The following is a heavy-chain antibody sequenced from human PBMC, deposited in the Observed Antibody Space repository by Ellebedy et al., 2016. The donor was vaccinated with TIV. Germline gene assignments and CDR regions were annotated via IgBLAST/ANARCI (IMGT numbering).Heavy chain of an antibody. Sequence: GESLKISXAASGFTFSSYAMHWVRQAPGKGLEWVAVISYDGSNKYYADSVKGRFTISRDNSKNTLYLQMNSLRAEDTAVYYCARGGSRIYYYMEVWGKGTTVTVSS. CDR3: ARGGSRIYYYMEV. CDR2: ISYDGSNK. V-gene: IGHV3-30-3*01. CDR1: GFTFSSYA. J-gene: IGHJ6*03. D-gene: IGHD6-13*01.